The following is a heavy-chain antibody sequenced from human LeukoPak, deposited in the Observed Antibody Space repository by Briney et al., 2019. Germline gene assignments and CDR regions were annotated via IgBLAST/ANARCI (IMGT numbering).Heavy chain of an antibody. CDR1: GFPFSSSA. J-gene: IGHJ3*02. CDR3: AKDLTMIVVVIDAFDI. V-gene: IGHV3-23*01. Sequence: GGSLRLSCAASGFPFSSSAMSWVRQAPGKGLEWVSVISGAGGTTKYADSVKGRFTISRDNSKNTLYLQLISLRAEDTAVYYCAKDLTMIVVVIDAFDIWGQGTMVTVSS. D-gene: IGHD3-22*01. CDR2: ISGAGGTT.